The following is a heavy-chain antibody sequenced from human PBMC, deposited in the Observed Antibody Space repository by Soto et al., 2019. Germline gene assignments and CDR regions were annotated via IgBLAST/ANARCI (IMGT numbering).Heavy chain of an antibody. CDR2: IYYSGST. Sequence: SQTLSLTCTVSGGSISSGGYYWSWIRQHPGKGLEWIGYIYYSGSTYYNPSLKSRVTISVDTSKNQFSLKLSSVTAADTAVYYCASTTMVRGVIILWGQGTLVTVSS. V-gene: IGHV4-31*03. CDR3: ASTTMVRGVIIL. D-gene: IGHD3-10*01. CDR1: GGSISSGGYY. J-gene: IGHJ4*02.